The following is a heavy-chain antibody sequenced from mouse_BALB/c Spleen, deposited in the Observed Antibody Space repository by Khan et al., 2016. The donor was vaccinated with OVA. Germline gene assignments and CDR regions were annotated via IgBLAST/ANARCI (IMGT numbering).Heavy chain of an antibody. D-gene: IGHD2-14*01. J-gene: IGHJ2*01. CDR1: GYTFTDYS. CDR2: INTETGEP. V-gene: IGHV9-2-1*01. Sequence: QVQLKQSGPELKKPGETVKISCKASGYTFTDYSMHWVKQAPGKGLKWMGWINTETGEPTYADDFKGRFAFSLETSASTAYLQINNLKNGDTATYFCARDRYDYFDYWGQGTTLTVSS. CDR3: ARDRYDYFDY.